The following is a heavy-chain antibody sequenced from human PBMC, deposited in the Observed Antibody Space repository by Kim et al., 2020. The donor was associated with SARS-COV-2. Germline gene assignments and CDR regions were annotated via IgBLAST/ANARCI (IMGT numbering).Heavy chain of an antibody. V-gene: IGHV4-59*01. D-gene: IGHD6-6*01. CDR3: ARSVSPYSSSPLDY. J-gene: IGHJ4*02. Sequence: NPSLKSRVTISVDTSKNQFSLKLSSVTAADTAVYYCARSVSPYSSSPLDYWGQGTLVTVSS.